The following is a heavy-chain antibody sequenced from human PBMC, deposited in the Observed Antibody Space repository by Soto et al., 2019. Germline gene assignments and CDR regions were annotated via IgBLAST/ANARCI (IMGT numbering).Heavy chain of an antibody. CDR1: GYTFTEYD. CDR3: EVTTGY. V-gene: IGHV1-8*01. J-gene: IGHJ4*02. Sequence: ASVKVPCKTSGYTFTEYDINWVRQAPGQGLEYMGWVSPENRNAGYAPQFRGRVSMTADTSINTVYLELTTLTYEDTAVYYCEVTTGYWGQGTMVTVSS. D-gene: IGHD4-17*01. CDR2: VSPENRNA.